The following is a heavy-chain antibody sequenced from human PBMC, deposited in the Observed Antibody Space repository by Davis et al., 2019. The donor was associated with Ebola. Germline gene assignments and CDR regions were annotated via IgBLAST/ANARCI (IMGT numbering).Heavy chain of an antibody. J-gene: IGHJ2*01. CDR1: GGSISSYY. CDR3: ARGRETYYYDSSCYYTHWYFDL. Sequence: MPSETLSLTCTVSGGSISSYYWSWIRQPPGKGLEWIGYIYYSGSTNYNPSLKSRVTISVDTSKNQFSLKLSSVTAADTAVYYCARGRETYYYDSSCYYTHWYFDLWGRGTLVTVSS. CDR2: IYYSGST. D-gene: IGHD3-22*01. V-gene: IGHV4-59*01.